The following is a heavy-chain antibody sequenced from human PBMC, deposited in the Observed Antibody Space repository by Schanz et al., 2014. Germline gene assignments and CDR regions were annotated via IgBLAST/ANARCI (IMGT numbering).Heavy chain of an antibody. J-gene: IGHJ4*02. V-gene: IGHV3-23*04. CDR3: AKSMYSTSWAFDF. D-gene: IGHD2-2*01. CDR2: IGGSGGTT. Sequence: EVQLVESGGGLVQPGGSLRLSCAASGFTFSYYGMTWVRQAPGKGLEWVSTIGGSGGTTYYADSVRGRFTISRDNSKNTLYVQMNSLRAEDTAVYYCAKSMYSTSWAFDFWGQGAQVTVSS. CDR1: GFTFSYYG.